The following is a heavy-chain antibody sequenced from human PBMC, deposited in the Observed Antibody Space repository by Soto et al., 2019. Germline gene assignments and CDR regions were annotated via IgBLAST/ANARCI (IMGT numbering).Heavy chain of an antibody. CDR2: VNHSGTT. D-gene: IGHD2-2*01. J-gene: IGHJ4*02. Sequence: WPWIRQSPEKGLEWIGEVNHSGTTYYNPSLKTRVTISVHTPKNQFSLKMSSVTAADTAVYYCARGIGYCSSINCYSSRRLRFDSWGQGTLVTVSS. CDR3: ARGIGYCSSINCYSSRRLRFDS. V-gene: IGHV4-34*01.